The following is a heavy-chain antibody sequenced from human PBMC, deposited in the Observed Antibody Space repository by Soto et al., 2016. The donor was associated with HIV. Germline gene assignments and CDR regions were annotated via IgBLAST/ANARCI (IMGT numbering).Heavy chain of an antibody. V-gene: IGHV3-33*05. CDR3: ARDKTMVQGILGRVPPXYNYMDV. Sequence: VQLVESGGGVVQPERSLRLSCAASGFIFSSYGMHWVRQTPGKGLEWVAVIAFDGSNKYYADSVKGRFTISRDNSKKTLNLQMNNLRAEDTAVYYCARDKTMVQGILGRVPPXYNYMDVWGKGTTVTVSS. CDR1: GFIFSSYG. J-gene: IGHJ6*03. D-gene: IGHD3-10*01. CDR2: IAFDGSNK.